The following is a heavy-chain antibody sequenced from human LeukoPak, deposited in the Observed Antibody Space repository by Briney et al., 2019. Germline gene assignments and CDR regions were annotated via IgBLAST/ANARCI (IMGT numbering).Heavy chain of an antibody. Sequence: HGGSLRLSPAATGFTFRRFETIQVRHAPRNGVSLVSYISSSGSTIYYADSVKGRFTISRDNAKNSLYLQMNSLRAEDTAVYYCARSMVRGVIPFDYWGQGTLVTVSS. CDR1: GFTFRRFE. V-gene: IGHV3-48*03. D-gene: IGHD3-10*01. J-gene: IGHJ4*02. CDR2: ISSSGSTI. CDR3: ARSMVRGVIPFDY.